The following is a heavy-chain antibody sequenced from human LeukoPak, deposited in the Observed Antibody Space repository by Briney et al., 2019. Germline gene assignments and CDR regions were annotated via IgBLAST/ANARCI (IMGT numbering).Heavy chain of an antibody. J-gene: IGHJ5*02. CDR2: VYHSGST. CDR3: ASSYCSSTSCSWFDP. CDR1: GDSISSSNW. Sequence: PSETLSLTCAVSGDSISSSNWWSWVRQPPGKGLEWIGEVYHSGSTNYNPSLKSRVTISVDKSKNQFSLKLSSVTAADTAVYYCASSYCSSTSCSWFDPWGQGTLVTVSS. D-gene: IGHD2-2*01. V-gene: IGHV4-4*02.